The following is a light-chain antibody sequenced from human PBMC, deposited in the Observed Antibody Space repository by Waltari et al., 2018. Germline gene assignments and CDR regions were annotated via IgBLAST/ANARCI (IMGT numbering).Light chain of an antibody. CDR1: QSVGSSS. V-gene: IGKV3-20*01. CDR2: RAS. Sequence: EIVLTQSPGTASLSPGERVTLSCRASQSVGSSSLAWYQQKPGQAPRLVIYRASRRATGIPDRFSGSGSGTDFSLTISSLGPEDFAVYYCQQHGTLPATFGQGTKVEIK. J-gene: IGKJ1*01. CDR3: QQHGTLPAT.